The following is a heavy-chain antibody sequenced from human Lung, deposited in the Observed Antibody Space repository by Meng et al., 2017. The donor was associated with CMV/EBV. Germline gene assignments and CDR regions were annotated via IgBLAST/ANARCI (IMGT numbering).Heavy chain of an antibody. CDR2: INPNSGGT. D-gene: IGHD4-23*01. CDR3: ARDSCSRWSITGDTSWTEP. Sequence: ASXXVSXKASGYTFTGYYMHWVRQAPGQGLEWMGWINPNSGGTNYAQKFQGRVTMTRDTSISTAYMELSRLRSDDTAVYYCARDSCSRWSITGDTSWTEPWGQGXLVTVSS. J-gene: IGHJ5*02. V-gene: IGHV1-2*02. CDR1: GYTFTGYY.